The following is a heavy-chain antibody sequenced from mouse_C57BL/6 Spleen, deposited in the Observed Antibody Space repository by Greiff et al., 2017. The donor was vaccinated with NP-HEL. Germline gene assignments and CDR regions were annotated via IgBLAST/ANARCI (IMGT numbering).Heavy chain of an antibody. CDR1: GFTFSSYA. J-gene: IGHJ3*01. CDR2: ISDGGSYT. V-gene: IGHV5-4*01. CDR3: ARERGYYGSSPFAY. D-gene: IGHD1-1*01. Sequence: EVQVVESGGGLVKPGGSLKLSCAASGFTFSSYAMSWVRQTPEKRLAWVATISDGGSYTYYPDNVKGRFTISRDNAKNNLYLQMSHLKSEDTAMYYCARERGYYGSSPFAYWGQGTLVTVSA.